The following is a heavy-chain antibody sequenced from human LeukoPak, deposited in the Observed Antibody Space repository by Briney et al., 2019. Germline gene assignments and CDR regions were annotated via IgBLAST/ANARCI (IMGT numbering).Heavy chain of an antibody. CDR2: IYYSGST. V-gene: IGHV4-59*01. CDR3: ASTYYYDSSGYFVY. J-gene: IGHJ4*02. D-gene: IGHD3-22*01. CDR1: GGSISSYY. Sequence: ETLSLTCTVSGGSISSYYWSWIRQPPGKGLEWIGYIYYSGSTNYNPSLKSRVTISVDTSKNQFSLKLSSVTAVDTAVYYCASTYYYDSSGYFVYWGQGTLVTVSS.